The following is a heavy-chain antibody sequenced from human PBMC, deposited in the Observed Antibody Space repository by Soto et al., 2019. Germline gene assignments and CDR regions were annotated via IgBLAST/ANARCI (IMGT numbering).Heavy chain of an antibody. Sequence: ASVKVSCKASGFTFSGYTIHWVRQAPGQRLEWMGWIKADNTNTKYSQKSQGRVTITRDASASTVYMELSSLRSEDTAVYYCAREGGWYVDYWGQGTLVTVSS. CDR1: GFTFSGYT. V-gene: IGHV1-3*01. CDR2: IKADNTNT. D-gene: IGHD6-19*01. CDR3: AREGGWYVDY. J-gene: IGHJ4*02.